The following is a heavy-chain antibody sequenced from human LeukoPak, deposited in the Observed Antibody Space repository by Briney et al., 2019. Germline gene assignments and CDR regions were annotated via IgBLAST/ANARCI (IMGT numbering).Heavy chain of an antibody. J-gene: IGHJ4*02. CDR1: GYSISSGYY. V-gene: IGHV4-38-2*02. CDR2: IYHSGST. Sequence: PSETLSLTCTVSGYSISSGYYWGWIRQPPGKGLEWIGSIYHSGSTYYNPSLKSRVTISVDTSKNQFSLKLSSVTAADTAVYYCARAPSGLAVYFDYWGQGTLVTVSS. D-gene: IGHD3-3*02. CDR3: ARAPSGLAVYFDY.